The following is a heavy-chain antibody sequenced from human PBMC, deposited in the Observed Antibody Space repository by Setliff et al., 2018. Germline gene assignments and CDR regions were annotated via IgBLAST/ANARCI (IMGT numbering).Heavy chain of an antibody. CDR1: GFSLSNGRMG. CDR3: ARISASSSHFDY. J-gene: IGHJ4*02. D-gene: IGHD6-13*01. Sequence: SGPTLVNPTETLTLTCIVSGFSLSNGRMGVSWIRQPPGKALEWLARIDWDDDKFYSTSLKTRLTISKDTSKKQVVLTMTHMDPVDTATYYCARISASSSHFDYWGPGTLVTVSS. CDR2: IDWDDDK. V-gene: IGHV2-70*04.